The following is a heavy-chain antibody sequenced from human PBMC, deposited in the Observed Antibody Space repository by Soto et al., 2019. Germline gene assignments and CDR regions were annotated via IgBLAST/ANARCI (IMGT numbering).Heavy chain of an antibody. CDR1: GFTFSSYS. J-gene: IGHJ5*02. D-gene: IGHD1-7*01. CDR3: AREPPINWNYRNRNWFDP. Sequence: GGSLRLSCAASGFTFSSYSMNWVRQAPGKGLEWVSSISSSSSYIYYADSVKGRFTISRDNAKNSLYLQMNSLGAEDTAVYYCAREPPINWNYRNRNWFDPWGQGTLVTVSS. CDR2: ISSSSSYI. V-gene: IGHV3-21*01.